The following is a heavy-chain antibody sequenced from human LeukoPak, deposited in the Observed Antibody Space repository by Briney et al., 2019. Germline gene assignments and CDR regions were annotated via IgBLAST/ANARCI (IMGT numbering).Heavy chain of an antibody. Sequence: SVKVSCKASGGTFSGYAISWVRQAPGQGLEWMGRIIPILGIANYAQKFQGRVTITADKSTSTAYMELSSLRSEDTAVYYCARLGTRWLQSSYFDYWGQGTLVTVSS. J-gene: IGHJ4*02. CDR3: ARLGTRWLQSSYFDY. V-gene: IGHV1-69*04. CDR2: IIPILGIA. D-gene: IGHD5-24*01. CDR1: GGTFSGYA.